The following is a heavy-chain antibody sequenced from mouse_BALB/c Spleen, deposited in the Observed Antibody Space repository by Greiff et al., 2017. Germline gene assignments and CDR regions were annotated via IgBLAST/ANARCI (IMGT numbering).Heavy chain of an antibody. CDR2: ISSGGSYT. Sequence: DVKLVESGGGLVKPGGSLKLSCAASGFTFSSYAMSWVRQSPEKRLEWVAEISSGGSYTYYPDTVTGRFTISRDNAKNTLYLEMSSLRSEDTAMYYCARDYGKGFAYWGQGTLVTVSA. V-gene: IGHV5-9-4*01. CDR1: GFTFSSYA. CDR3: ARDYGKGFAY. J-gene: IGHJ3*01. D-gene: IGHD2-1*01.